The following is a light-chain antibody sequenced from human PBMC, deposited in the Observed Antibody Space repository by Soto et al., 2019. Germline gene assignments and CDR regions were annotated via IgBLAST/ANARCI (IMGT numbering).Light chain of an antibody. V-gene: IGKV1-5*03. CDR1: QSINRW. J-gene: IGKJ2*01. CDR2: KAS. Sequence: DSQMTQSPSTLSASVAVIVPITFGPSQSINRWLAWYQQKPGKAPKLLIYKASTLESGVPSRFSGGGLGTEFSLNITSLQPDDFATYYCHQYSTYPYIFGQGTKVDIK. CDR3: HQYSTYPYI.